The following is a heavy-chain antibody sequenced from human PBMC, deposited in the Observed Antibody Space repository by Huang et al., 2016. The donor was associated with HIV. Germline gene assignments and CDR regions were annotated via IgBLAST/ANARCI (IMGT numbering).Heavy chain of an antibody. CDR2: INPCNGNT. J-gene: IGHJ4*02. CDR1: GYSFTTYA. CDR3: AREFVIFGAPLWPAY. Sequence: QVQLVQSGAEVKKPGASVKVSCKASGYSFTTYALHWVRQAPGPRLEWMGWINPCNGNTNYSQKFQGRVTITRDTSASTVYMEVSSLTFEDTAVYYCAREFVIFGAPLWPAYWGQGTLISVSS. V-gene: IGHV1-3*01. D-gene: IGHD2-21*01.